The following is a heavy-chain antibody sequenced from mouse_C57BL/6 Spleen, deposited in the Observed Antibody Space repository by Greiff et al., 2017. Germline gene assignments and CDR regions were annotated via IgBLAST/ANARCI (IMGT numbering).Heavy chain of an antibody. Sequence: VQLQQPGAELVKPGASVKVSCKASGYTFTSYWMHWVKQRPGQGLEWIGRIHPSDSDTNYNQKFKGKATVTVDKSSSTAYMQLSSLTSEDSAVYYCEIYFPDWAFAYWGQGTLVTVSA. CDR2: IHPSDSDT. V-gene: IGHV1-74*01. D-gene: IGHD4-1*01. CDR3: EIYFPDWAFAY. J-gene: IGHJ3*01. CDR1: GYTFTSYW.